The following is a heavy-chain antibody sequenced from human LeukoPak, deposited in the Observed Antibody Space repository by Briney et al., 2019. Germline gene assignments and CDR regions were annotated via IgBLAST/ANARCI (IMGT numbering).Heavy chain of an antibody. CDR2: INPNSGGT. V-gene: IGHV1-2*02. CDR1: GYTFTGYY. D-gene: IGHD2-2*01. J-gene: IGHJ3*02. CDR3: ARANPQYCSSTSCYGAFDI. Sequence: ASVKVSCKASGYTFTGYYMHWVRQAPGQGLEWMGWINPNSGGTNYAQKFQGRVTMTRDTSISTAYVELSRLRSDDTAVYYCARANPQYCSSTSCYGAFDIWGQGTMVTVSS.